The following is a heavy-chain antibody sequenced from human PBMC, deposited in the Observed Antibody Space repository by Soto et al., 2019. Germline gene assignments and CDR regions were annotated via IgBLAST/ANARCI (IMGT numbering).Heavy chain of an antibody. CDR3: ARAPEICSSTSCYTGWFDP. CDR2: IIPIFGTA. V-gene: IGHV1-69*01. D-gene: IGHD2-2*02. CDR1: GGAFSSYA. Sequence: SVKRYLKASGGAFSSYAISWVRQAPGQGLEWMGGIIPIFGTANYAQKFQGRVTITADESRSTAYMELSSLRSEDTAVYYCARAPEICSSTSCYTGWFDPWGQGTMVTVSS. J-gene: IGHJ5*02.